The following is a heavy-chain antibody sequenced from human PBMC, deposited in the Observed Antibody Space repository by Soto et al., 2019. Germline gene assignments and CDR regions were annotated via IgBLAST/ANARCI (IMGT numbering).Heavy chain of an antibody. D-gene: IGHD3-16*01. CDR1: GGTFSSSA. CDR2: ITPTFGAV. J-gene: IGHJ5*02. CDR3: AIARRTSSLWFDP. Sequence: QVQLVQSGAEVKKVGFSVKVSCKASGGTFSSSAMSWLRQAPGQGLEWMGGITPTFGAVNYAQKFQGRRTITAGESTDPAFMESSRLTSEDSAVYYCAIARRTSSLWFDPWGQGTLVTVSS. V-gene: IGHV1-69*12.